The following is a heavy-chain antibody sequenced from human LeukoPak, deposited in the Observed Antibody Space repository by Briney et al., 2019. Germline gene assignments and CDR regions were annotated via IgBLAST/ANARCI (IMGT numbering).Heavy chain of an antibody. CDR3: AREYSSSWYGWFDP. V-gene: IGHV4-59*01. Sequence: SETLSLTCTVSGGSISSYYWSWIRQPPGKGLGWIGYIYYSGSTNYNPSLKSRVTISVDTSKNQFSLKLSSVTAADTAVYYCAREYSSSWYGWFDPWGQGTLVTVSS. J-gene: IGHJ5*02. CDR1: GGSISSYY. CDR2: IYYSGST. D-gene: IGHD6-13*01.